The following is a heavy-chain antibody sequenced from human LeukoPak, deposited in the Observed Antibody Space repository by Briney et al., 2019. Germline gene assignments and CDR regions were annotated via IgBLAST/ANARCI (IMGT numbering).Heavy chain of an antibody. CDR2: IKPRVSGT. D-gene: IGHD3-16*01. J-gene: IGHJ3*02. CDR1: GITIAGYD. CDR3: ARQFGPTDAFDI. V-gene: IGHV1-2*02. Sequence: ASVKVSCKASGITIAGYDVHWVRQAPGQGLEWMGRIKPRVSGTNHAEKFQGRVTMTRDTSMTTASMELSSLTSDDRAVYYCARQFGPTDAFDIWGQGTMVTVSS.